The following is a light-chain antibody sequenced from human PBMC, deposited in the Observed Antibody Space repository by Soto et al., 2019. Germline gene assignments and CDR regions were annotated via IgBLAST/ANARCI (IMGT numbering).Light chain of an antibody. Sequence: DIQMTQSPSFLSASLGDRSTITCRASQSISRYLNWYQQKPGKAPNLLIYVASSLQSEVPSRFSGSGSGTDFTLTITSLQPEDFATYYCQQSYGTPITFGQGTRLEIK. J-gene: IGKJ5*01. CDR1: QSISRY. V-gene: IGKV1-39*01. CDR2: VAS. CDR3: QQSYGTPIT.